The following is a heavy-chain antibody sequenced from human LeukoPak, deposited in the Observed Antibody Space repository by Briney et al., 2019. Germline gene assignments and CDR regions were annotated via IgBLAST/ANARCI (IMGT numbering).Heavy chain of an antibody. Sequence: SETLSLTCTVSGGSISSSSYYWGWIRQPPGKGLEWIGSIYYSGSTYYNPSLKSRVTISVDTSKNQFSLKLSSVTAADTAVYYCARRGFEYNWNDLNWFDPWGQGTLVTVSS. CDR2: IYYSGST. J-gene: IGHJ5*02. CDR1: GGSISSSSYY. V-gene: IGHV4-39*01. D-gene: IGHD1-20*01. CDR3: ARRGFEYNWNDLNWFDP.